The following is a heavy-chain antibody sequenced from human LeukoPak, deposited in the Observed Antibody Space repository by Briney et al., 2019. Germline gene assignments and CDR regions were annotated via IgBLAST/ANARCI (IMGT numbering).Heavy chain of an antibody. J-gene: IGHJ1*01. V-gene: IGHV3-30-3*01. Sequence: GRSLRLSCAASGFAFPSYAMHWVRQAPGKGLEWVTLISCDGTNKYYADSVKGRFTISRDNSENTLYLQMNSLRAEDTAVYYCAGEGDNSSWYRFQHWGQGTLVTVSS. D-gene: IGHD6-13*01. CDR2: ISCDGTNK. CDR3: AGEGDNSSWYRFQH. CDR1: GFAFPSYA.